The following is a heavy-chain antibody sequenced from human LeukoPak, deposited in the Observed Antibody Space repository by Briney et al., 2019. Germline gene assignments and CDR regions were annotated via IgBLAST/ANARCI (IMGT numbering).Heavy chain of an antibody. Sequence: PSETLSLTCSVSGDSISSNSYYWGWFRQPPGKGLEWIGNIYYSGSTYYNPSLKSRVTISVDMSKNQFSLKLSSVTAADTAVYYCASSSSLAEFDPWGQGTLVTVSS. D-gene: IGHD6-13*01. CDR3: ASSSSLAEFDP. V-gene: IGHV4-39*07. CDR2: IYYSGST. J-gene: IGHJ5*02. CDR1: GDSISSNSYY.